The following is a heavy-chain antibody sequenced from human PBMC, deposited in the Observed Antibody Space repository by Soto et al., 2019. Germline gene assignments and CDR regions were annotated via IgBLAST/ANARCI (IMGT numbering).Heavy chain of an antibody. D-gene: IGHD5-12*01. V-gene: IGHV3-11*05. CDR2: ISSSSSYT. CDR3: ARIGALGDESGYAIDY. Sequence: QVQLVESGGGLVKPGGSLRLSCAASGFTFSDYYMSWIRQAPGKGLEWVSYISSSSSYTNYADSVKGRFTISRDNAKNSLYLQMNSLRAEDTAVYYCARIGALGDESGYAIDYWGQGTLVTVSS. J-gene: IGHJ4*02. CDR1: GFTFSDYY.